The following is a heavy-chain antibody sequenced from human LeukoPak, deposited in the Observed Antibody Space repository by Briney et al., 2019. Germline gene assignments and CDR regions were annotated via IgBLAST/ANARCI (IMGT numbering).Heavy chain of an antibody. CDR1: GFTFSNYV. V-gene: IGHV3-23*01. D-gene: IGHD5-12*01. CDR2: ISGSGGST. CDR3: AKDGYSGYDVYYFDY. J-gene: IGHJ4*02. Sequence: GGSLRLSCAASGFTFSNYVLSWVRQAPGKGPEWVSAISGSGGSTYYADSVKGRFTISRDNSKNTLYLQMNSLRAEDTAVYYCAKDGYSGYDVYYFDYWGQGTLVTVSS.